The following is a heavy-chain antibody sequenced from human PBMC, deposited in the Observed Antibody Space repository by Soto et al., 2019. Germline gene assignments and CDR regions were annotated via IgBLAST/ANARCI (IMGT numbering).Heavy chain of an antibody. V-gene: IGHV3-53*04. CDR3: ARAIRGVIIGSFET. J-gene: IGHJ4*02. D-gene: IGHD3-10*01. CDR1: GFTVSSNY. Sequence: EVQLVESGGGLVQPGGSLRLSCAASGFTVSSNYMSWVRQAPGKGLEWVSVIYSGGSTYYADSVKGRFTISRHNSKNTLYLQMNSLRAEDTAVYYCARAIRGVIIGSFETWGQGTLVTVSS. CDR2: IYSGGST.